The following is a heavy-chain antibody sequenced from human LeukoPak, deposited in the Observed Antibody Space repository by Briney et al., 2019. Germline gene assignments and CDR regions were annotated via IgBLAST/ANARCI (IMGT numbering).Heavy chain of an antibody. CDR3: ARRSPYSTGWSSYFDY. J-gene: IGHJ4*02. V-gene: IGHV4-4*02. D-gene: IGHD6-19*01. CDR1: GFTFSSYW. CDR2: IYRSGTT. Sequence: GSLRLSCAASGFTFSSYWMHWVRQPPGKGLEWIGEIYRSGTTNYKPSLKSRVTISLDKSRNHFSLKLTSVTAADSAVYYCARRSPYSTGWSSYFDYWGQGALVTVSS.